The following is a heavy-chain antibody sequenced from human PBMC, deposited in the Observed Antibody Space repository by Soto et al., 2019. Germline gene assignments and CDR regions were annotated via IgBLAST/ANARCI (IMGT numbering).Heavy chain of an antibody. Sequence: ASVKVSCKVSGYTLTELSMHWVRQAPGKGLEWMGGFDPEDGETIYAQKFQGRVTMTEDTSTDTAYVELSSLRSEDTAVYYCATFKYYDFWSGRGPSDASDIWGQGTMVTGSS. V-gene: IGHV1-24*01. CDR1: GYTLTELS. J-gene: IGHJ3*02. CDR3: ATFKYYDFWSGRGPSDASDI. CDR2: FDPEDGET. D-gene: IGHD3-3*01.